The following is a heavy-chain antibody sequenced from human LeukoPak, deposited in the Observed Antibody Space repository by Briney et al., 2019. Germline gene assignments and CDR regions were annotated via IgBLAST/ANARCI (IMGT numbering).Heavy chain of an antibody. CDR3: ARGHYDVLASSYKWTPDY. CDR1: GFTFNTFN. D-gene: IGHD3-9*01. CDR2: INSGGDYR. Sequence: GGSLRLSRAASGFTFNTFNMNWFRQAPGKGLEWVSSINSGGDYRYYADLVKGRFTTSRDNAENSLSLQLNSLRVEDTAIYYCARGHYDVLASSYKWTPDYWGQGTLVTVSS. J-gene: IGHJ4*02. V-gene: IGHV3-21*01.